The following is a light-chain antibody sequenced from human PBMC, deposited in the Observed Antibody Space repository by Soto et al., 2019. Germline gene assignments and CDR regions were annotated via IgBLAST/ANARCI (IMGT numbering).Light chain of an antibody. CDR1: SSNIGNNY. Sequence: QSVLTQPPSVSAAPGQKVTISCSGSSSNIGNNYVSWYQQLPGTAPKLLIYENNKRPSGIPDRFSGSKSGTSATLGITGLQTGDDADYYCGTWDSSLSAPGFGTGTNLTVL. J-gene: IGLJ1*01. CDR3: GTWDSSLSAPG. CDR2: ENN. V-gene: IGLV1-51*02.